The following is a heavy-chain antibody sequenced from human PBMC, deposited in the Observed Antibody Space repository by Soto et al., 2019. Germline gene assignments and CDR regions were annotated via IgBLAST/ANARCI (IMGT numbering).Heavy chain of an antibody. Sequence: QVQLVQSGAEVKKPGSSVKVSCKASGGTFSSYAISWVRQAPGQGLEWMGGIIPIYGTANYAQKFQGRVTITEDESTSTAYMQLSSVRSEGTAVSYSAGGILVVVGASGGGYFDYWGQGTLVTVSS. V-gene: IGHV1-69*01. J-gene: IGHJ4*02. D-gene: IGHD2-15*01. CDR2: IIPIYGTA. CDR3: AGGILVVVGASGGGYFDY. CDR1: GGTFSSYA.